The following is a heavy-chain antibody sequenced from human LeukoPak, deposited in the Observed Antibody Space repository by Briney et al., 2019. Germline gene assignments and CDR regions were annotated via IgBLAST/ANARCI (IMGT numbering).Heavy chain of an antibody. Sequence: ASVKVSCKASGYTLTNYYMHWVRQAPGQGLEWMGIINPSGGSTTYAQKFQGRLTMTRDMSTSTVYMELSSLRSEDTAVYYCGRDLNRSGYTREGRFDPWGQGTLVTVSS. CDR1: GYTLTNYY. D-gene: IGHD3-22*01. J-gene: IGHJ5*02. CDR2: INPSGGST. CDR3: GRDLNRSGYTREGRFDP. V-gene: IGHV1-46*01.